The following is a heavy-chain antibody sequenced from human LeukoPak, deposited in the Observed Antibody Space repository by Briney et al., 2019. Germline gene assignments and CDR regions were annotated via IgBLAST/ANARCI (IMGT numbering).Heavy chain of an antibody. V-gene: IGHV4-59*01. D-gene: IGHD3-22*01. CDR3: ASGKYYYDSSGPLFDY. Sequence: NPSETLSLTCTVSGGSISSYYWSWIRQPPGKGLEWIGYIYYSGSTNYNPSLKSRVTISVDTSKNQFSLKLSSVTAADTAVYYCASGKYYYDSSGPLFDYWGQGTLVTVSS. CDR1: GGSISSYY. J-gene: IGHJ4*02. CDR2: IYYSGST.